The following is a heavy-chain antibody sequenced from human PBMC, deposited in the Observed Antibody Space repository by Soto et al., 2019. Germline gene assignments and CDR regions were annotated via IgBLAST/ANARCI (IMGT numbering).Heavy chain of an antibody. J-gene: IGHJ3*02. CDR2: ISHDGGYK. D-gene: IGHD3-22*01. CDR3: ARDYYFQTTGTDAFDI. V-gene: IGHV3-30*14. Sequence: QVHLVESGGGVVQPGRSLRLSCVASGSIFRNHAMEWVRQAPGKGLEWLAVISHDGGYKNYADSLKGRFTISRDNSKNTLYLQVNSLTSDDTAMYYCARDYYFQTTGTDAFDIWGQGTMVTVSS. CDR1: GSIFRNHA.